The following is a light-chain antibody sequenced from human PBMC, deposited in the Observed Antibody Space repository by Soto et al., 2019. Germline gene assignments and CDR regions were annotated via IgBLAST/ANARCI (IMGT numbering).Light chain of an antibody. Sequence: EIVLTQSPGTLSLSPGERATLSCRASQSVSSSYLAWYQQKPGQAPRLLIYGASSRATGIPDRFSGSGSGKDFPLTISRLEPEDFAVYYCQQYGSSRWTFGQGTKVEIK. V-gene: IGKV3-20*01. CDR2: GAS. CDR1: QSVSSSY. J-gene: IGKJ1*01. CDR3: QQYGSSRWT.